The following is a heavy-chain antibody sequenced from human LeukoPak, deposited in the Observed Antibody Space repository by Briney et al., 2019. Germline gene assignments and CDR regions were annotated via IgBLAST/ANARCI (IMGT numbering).Heavy chain of an antibody. Sequence: PGGSLRLSCVASGFSVSTNYMSWVRQAPGQGLEWVSVFYTGGTIRYADSVKGRFTISRDISKNTVHLQMNSLRAEDTAVYYCARDPRNSGSGSHFEFWGQGTLVTVSS. D-gene: IGHD3-10*01. CDR2: FYTGGTI. J-gene: IGHJ4*02. CDR1: GFSVSTNY. CDR3: ARDPRNSGSGSHFEF. V-gene: IGHV3-66*01.